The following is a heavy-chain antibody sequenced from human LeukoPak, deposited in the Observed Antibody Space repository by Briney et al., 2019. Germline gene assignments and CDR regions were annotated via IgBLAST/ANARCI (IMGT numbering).Heavy chain of an antibody. CDR3: ARDLDTAMVTSAFDI. J-gene: IGHJ3*02. CDR2: IIPIFGTA. CDR1: GYTFTSDG. V-gene: IGHV1-69*13. D-gene: IGHD5-18*01. Sequence: SVKVSCKTSGYTFTSDGISWVRQAPGQGLEWMGGIIPIFGTANYAQKFQGRVTITADESTSTAYMELSSLRSEDTAVYYCARDLDTAMVTSAFDIWGQGTMVTVSS.